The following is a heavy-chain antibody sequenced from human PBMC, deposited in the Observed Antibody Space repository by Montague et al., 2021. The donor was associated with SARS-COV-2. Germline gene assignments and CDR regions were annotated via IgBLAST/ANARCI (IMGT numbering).Heavy chain of an antibody. CDR2: IKQDGSEK. CDR1: GFTFSSYW. V-gene: IGHV3-7*01. D-gene: IGHD6-19*01. Sequence: SLRLSCAASGFTFSSYWMCWVRQAPGKGLEWVANIKQDGSEKYYVDSVKGRFTISRDNAKNSLYLQMNSLRAEDTAVYYCARDEIVGWQWLGSTYYGMDVWGQGTTVTVSS. CDR3: ARDEIVGWQWLGSTYYGMDV. J-gene: IGHJ6*02.